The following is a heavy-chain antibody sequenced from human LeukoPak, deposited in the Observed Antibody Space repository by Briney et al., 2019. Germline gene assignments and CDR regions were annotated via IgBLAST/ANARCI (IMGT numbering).Heavy chain of an antibody. CDR2: ITSSGTYT. V-gene: IGHV3-21*01. CDR3: ARDNYDSSGPYYFDY. CDR1: GFTFSNYN. J-gene: IGHJ4*02. D-gene: IGHD3-22*01. Sequence: NPGGSLRLSCADSGFTFSNYNMNWVRQAPGKAMEWVSSITSSGTYTFYADSVKGRFTISRDNAKNSLYLQMDSLGPEDTAVYYCARDNYDSSGPYYFDYWGQGTLVTVSS.